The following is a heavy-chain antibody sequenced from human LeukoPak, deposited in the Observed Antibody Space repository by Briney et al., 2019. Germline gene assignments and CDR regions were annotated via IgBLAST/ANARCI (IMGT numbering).Heavy chain of an antibody. V-gene: IGHV3-23*01. J-gene: IGHJ4*02. D-gene: IGHD2-15*01. CDR1: GFTFSSFP. CDR2: ISGSGDST. CDR3: ARNKGWELPAELDS. Sequence: GGSLRLSCAASGFTFSSFPMSWVRQGPGKGLEWVSAISGSGDSTYYADSVKGRFTISRDDAKTSVYLQMNSLRAEDTAVYYCARNKGWELPAELDSWGQGTLVTVSS.